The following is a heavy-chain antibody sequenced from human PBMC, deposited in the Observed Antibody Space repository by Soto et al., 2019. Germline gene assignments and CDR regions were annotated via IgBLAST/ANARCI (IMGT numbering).Heavy chain of an antibody. V-gene: IGHV6-1*01. Sequence: PPLLPPRGISCDSVFTHTASSHSVPPSPSRGLEWLGRTYYRYKWIHEYAVSMESRITINPDTSKNQFSLQLYSVTPEDTAVYYCAGVVWFRGMDVWGQGTPVNVST. CDR1: CDSVFTHTAS. CDR2: TYYRYKWIH. CDR3: AGVVWFRGMDV. J-gene: IGHJ6*01. D-gene: IGHD3-16*01.